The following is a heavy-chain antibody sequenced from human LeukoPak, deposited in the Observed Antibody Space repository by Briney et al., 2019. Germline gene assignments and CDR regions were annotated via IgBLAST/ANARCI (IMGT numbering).Heavy chain of an antibody. V-gene: IGHV4-30-2*01. CDR3: ARAVFVVVPAAINFDY. CDR1: GGSISSGGYY. D-gene: IGHD2-2*01. CDR2: IYHSGCT. J-gene: IGHJ4*02. Sequence: SQTLSLTCTVSGGSISSGGYYWSWIRQPPGKGLEWIGYIYHSGCTYYNTSLKSRVTISVDGSKNQFSLKLSSVTAADTAVYYCARAVFVVVPAAINFDYWGQGTLVTVSS.